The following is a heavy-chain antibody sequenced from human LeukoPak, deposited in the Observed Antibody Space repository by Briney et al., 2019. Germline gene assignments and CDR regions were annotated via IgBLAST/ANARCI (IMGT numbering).Heavy chain of an antibody. CDR1: GFTLSSYS. Sequence: GGSLRLSCAASGFTLSSYSMNWVRQAPGKGLEWVSFISSSSSPIYYADSVKGRFTISRDNAKNSLYLQMNSLRAEDTALYYCARDGGGLQLKYYFDFWGQGTLVTVSS. CDR3: ARDGGGLQLKYYFDF. J-gene: IGHJ4*02. CDR2: ISSSSSPI. V-gene: IGHV3-48*01. D-gene: IGHD5-24*01.